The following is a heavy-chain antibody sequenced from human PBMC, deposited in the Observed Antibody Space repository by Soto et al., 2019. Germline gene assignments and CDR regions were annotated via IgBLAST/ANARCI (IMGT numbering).Heavy chain of an antibody. CDR1: GGSFSGYY. V-gene: IGHV4-34*01. CDR3: APRGYYYGSGTLPL. J-gene: IGHJ4*02. CDR2: INHSGST. D-gene: IGHD3-10*01. Sequence: NPSETLSLICAVYGGSFSGYYWSWIRQPPGKGLEWIGEINHSGSTNYNPSLKSRVTISVDTSKNQFSLKLSSVTAADTAVYYCAPRGYYYGSGTLPLWGQGTLVTVSS.